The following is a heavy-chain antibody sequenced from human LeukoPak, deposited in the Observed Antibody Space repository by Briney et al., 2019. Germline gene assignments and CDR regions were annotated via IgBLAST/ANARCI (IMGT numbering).Heavy chain of an antibody. Sequence: GASVKVSCKASGYTFTNYGISWVRQAPGQGLEWMGWISAYNGNTNYAQKLQGRVTMTTDTSTSTACMELRSLRSDDTAVYYCARGRDYDIFPVLVDYWGQGTLVTVSS. J-gene: IGHJ4*02. D-gene: IGHD3-9*01. V-gene: IGHV1-18*01. CDR2: ISAYNGNT. CDR1: GYTFTNYG. CDR3: ARGRDYDIFPVLVDY.